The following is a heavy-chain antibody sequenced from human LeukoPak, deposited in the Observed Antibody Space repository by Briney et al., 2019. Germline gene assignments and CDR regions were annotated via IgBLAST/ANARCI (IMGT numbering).Heavy chain of an antibody. D-gene: IGHD5-24*01. Sequence: SETLSLTCTVSGDSISGYYWSWIRQPPGKGLEWIGYIYYSGRTNYNPSLKSRVTISEDTSKNHFSLRLRSVTAADTAVYYCARALQDYYYGMDVWGQGTTVTVSS. CDR1: GDSISGYY. CDR3: ARALQDYYYGMDV. V-gene: IGHV4-59*08. CDR2: IYYSGRT. J-gene: IGHJ6*02.